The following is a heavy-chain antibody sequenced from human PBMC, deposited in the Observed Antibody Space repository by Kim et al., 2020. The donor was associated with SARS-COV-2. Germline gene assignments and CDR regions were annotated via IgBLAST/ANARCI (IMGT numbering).Heavy chain of an antibody. V-gene: IGHV4-39*07. J-gene: IGHJ1*01. CDR2: IYYSGST. CDR3: ACRLLWFEFQH. D-gene: IGHD3-10*01. Sequence: SETLSLTCTVSGGSISSSSYYWGWIRQPPGKGLEWIGSIYYSGSTYYNPSLKSRVTISVDTSKNQFSLKLSSVTAADTAVYYCACRLLWFEFQHWGQGTLVTVSS. CDR1: GGSISSSSYY.